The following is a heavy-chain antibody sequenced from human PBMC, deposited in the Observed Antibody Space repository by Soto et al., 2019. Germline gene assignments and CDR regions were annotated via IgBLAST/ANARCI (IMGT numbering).Heavy chain of an antibody. CDR2: ISAYNGNT. D-gene: IGHD2-2*01. J-gene: IGHJ6*02. Sequence: ASVKVSCKASGYTFTSYGISWVRQAPGQGLEWMGWISAYNGNTNYAQKFQGWVTMTRDTSISTAYMELSRLRSDDTAVYYCARSLGYQLPYYYYYGMDVWGQGTTVTVSS. CDR1: GYTFTSYG. CDR3: ARSLGYQLPYYYYYGMDV. V-gene: IGHV1-18*01.